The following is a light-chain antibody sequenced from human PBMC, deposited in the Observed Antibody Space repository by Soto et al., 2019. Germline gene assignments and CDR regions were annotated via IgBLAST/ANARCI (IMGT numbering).Light chain of an antibody. V-gene: IGKV1-39*01. CDR1: QSISSY. J-gene: IGKJ3*01. CDR3: QQSYSTPRFT. CDR2: AAS. Sequence: DIQMTQSPSSLSASVGDRVTTTCRASQSISSYLNWYQQKPGKAPKLLIYAASSLQSGAPSRFSGSGSGTDFTLTISSLQPEDFATYYCQQSYSTPRFTFGPGTKVDIK.